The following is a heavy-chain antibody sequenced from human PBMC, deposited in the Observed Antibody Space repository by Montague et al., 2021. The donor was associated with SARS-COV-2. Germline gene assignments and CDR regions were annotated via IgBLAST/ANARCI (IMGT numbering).Heavy chain of an antibody. D-gene: IGHD4-11*01. J-gene: IGHJ4*02. Sequence: SLRLSCAASGFTFSSYFMNWVRQAPGKGLEWVSSISTSSSYIYYADSVKGRFTISRDNAKNSLYLQVNSLRAEDTAVYYCARDAYSNYGEGNYFDYWGQGTLVTVSS. CDR1: GFTFSSYF. CDR2: ISTSSSYI. V-gene: IGHV3-21*01. CDR3: ARDAYSNYGEGNYFDY.